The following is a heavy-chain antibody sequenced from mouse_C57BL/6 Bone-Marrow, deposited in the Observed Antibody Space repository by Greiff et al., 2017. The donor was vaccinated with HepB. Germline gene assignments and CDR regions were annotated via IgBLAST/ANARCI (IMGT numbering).Heavy chain of an antibody. CDR3: ARNYGILYAMDY. Sequence: EVKVEESGGGLVKPGGSLKLSCAASGFTFSDYGMHWVRQAPEKGLEWVAYISSGSSTIYYADTVKGRFTISRDNAKNTLLLQMTSLRSEDTAMYYCARNYGILYAMDYWGQGTSVTVSS. D-gene: IGHD2-1*01. V-gene: IGHV5-17*01. J-gene: IGHJ4*01. CDR2: ISSGSSTI. CDR1: GFTFSDYG.